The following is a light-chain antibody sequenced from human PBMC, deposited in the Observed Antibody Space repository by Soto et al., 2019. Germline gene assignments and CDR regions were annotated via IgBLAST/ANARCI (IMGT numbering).Light chain of an antibody. CDR2: RSD. V-gene: IGLV1-47*01. Sequence: QSVLTQPPSTSGTPGQRVTISGSGSSSNIGSNHVYCYQQFPGMAPKLLMYRSDQRPTGVPDRFSGSKSGTSASLAISGLRSDDEADYYCSARDDSLSGVVLGGGTKLPVL. CDR1: SSNIGSNH. CDR3: SARDDSLSGVV. J-gene: IGLJ2*01.